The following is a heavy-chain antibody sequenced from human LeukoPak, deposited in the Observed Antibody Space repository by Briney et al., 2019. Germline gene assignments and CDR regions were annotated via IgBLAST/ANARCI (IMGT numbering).Heavy chain of an antibody. V-gene: IGHV3-23*01. Sequence: PGGSLRLSCAASGFTFSDYNMRWIRQDPGKGLEWVSTISDSGGSTYYADSVKGRFTISRDNSKNTLYLQMNSLRAEDTAVYYCAKLAQSLLSRSQQLAYMGVWGKGTTVTVSS. J-gene: IGHJ6*03. D-gene: IGHD6-13*01. CDR3: AKLAQSLLSRSQQLAYMGV. CDR2: ISDSGGST. CDR1: GFTFSDYN.